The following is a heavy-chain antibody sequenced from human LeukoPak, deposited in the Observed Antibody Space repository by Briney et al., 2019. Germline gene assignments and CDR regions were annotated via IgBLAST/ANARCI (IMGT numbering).Heavy chain of an antibody. V-gene: IGHV3-7*01. J-gene: IGHJ6*02. CDR1: GFTFSSYW. D-gene: IGHD6-19*01. CDR2: IKQDGSEK. CDR3: ARDGQWLVGTPFYGMDV. Sequence: GGSLRLSRAASGFTFSSYWMSWVRQAPGKGLEWVANIKQDGSEKYYVDSVKGRFTISRDNAKNSLYLQMNSLRAEDTAVYYCARDGQWLVGTPFYGMDVWGQGTTVTVSS.